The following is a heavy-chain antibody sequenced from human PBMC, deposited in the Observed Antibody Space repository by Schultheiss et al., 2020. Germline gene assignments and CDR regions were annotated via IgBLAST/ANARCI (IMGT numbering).Heavy chain of an antibody. CDR3: ARDVGVNWFDP. Sequence: GGSLRLSCAASGFTFSSYGMHWVRQAPGKGLEWVAVIWYDGSNKYYADSVKGRFTISRDNSKNTLYLQMNSLRAEDTAVYYCARDVGVNWFDPWGQGTLVTVSS. D-gene: IGHD2-15*01. V-gene: IGHV3-33*08. CDR2: IWYDGSNK. CDR1: GFTFSSYG. J-gene: IGHJ5*02.